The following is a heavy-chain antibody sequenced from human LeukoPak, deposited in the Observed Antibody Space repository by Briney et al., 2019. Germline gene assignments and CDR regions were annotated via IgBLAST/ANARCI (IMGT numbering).Heavy chain of an antibody. D-gene: IGHD3-22*01. J-gene: IGHJ4*02. V-gene: IGHV3-23*01. CDR3: AKRSRDSSGYFDY. CDR2: ITGSGDYT. Sequence: GGSLRLSCAASGFTFSSYAMSWVRQAPGKGLEWVSAITGSGDYTNFADSVKGRLTISRDNSKNTLYLQMNSLRAEDTAVYYCAKRSRDSSGYFDYWGQGSLVTVSS. CDR1: GFTFSSYA.